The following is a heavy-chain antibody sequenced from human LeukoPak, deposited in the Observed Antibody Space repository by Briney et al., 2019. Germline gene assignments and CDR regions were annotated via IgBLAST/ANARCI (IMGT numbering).Heavy chain of an antibody. V-gene: IGHV1-69*05. Sequence: VASVKVSCKASGGTFSSYAISWVRQAPGQGLEWMGGIIPIFGTANYAQKFQGRVTITTDESTSTAYMELSGLRSEDTAVYYCARAPTTVTATYDDYWGQGTLVTVSS. CDR3: ARAPTTVTATYDDY. CDR1: GGTFSSYA. J-gene: IGHJ4*02. D-gene: IGHD4-11*01. CDR2: IIPIFGTA.